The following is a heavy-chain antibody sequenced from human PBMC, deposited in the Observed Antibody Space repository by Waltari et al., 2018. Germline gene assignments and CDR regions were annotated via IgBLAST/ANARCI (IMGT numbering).Heavy chain of an antibody. CDR1: GGSFSGYY. CDR2: INHSGST. Sequence: QVQLQQWGAGLLKSSETMSLTCAVYGGSFSGYYCTWLSQPPGKGLEWIGEINHSGSTNYNPSLKSRVTISVDTSKNQFSLKLSSVTAADTAVYYCARDPFNYYDSSGYFYYYGMDVWGQGTTVTVSS. D-gene: IGHD3-22*01. V-gene: IGHV4-34*01. J-gene: IGHJ6*02. CDR3: ARDPFNYYDSSGYFYYYGMDV.